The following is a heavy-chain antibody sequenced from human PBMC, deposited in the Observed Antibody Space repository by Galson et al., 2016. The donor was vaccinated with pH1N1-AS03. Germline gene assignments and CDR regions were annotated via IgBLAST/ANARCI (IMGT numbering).Heavy chain of an antibody. J-gene: IGHJ4*02. Sequence: SLRLSCAASGFTISKYGMHWVRQAPGKGLEWMAIIWNDGGTTHYADSVKGRFTISGDNSKNTLYLQMNSLRGEDTAVYYCVGDDDSSGYYPDSWGRGTLVTVSS. CDR1: GFTISKYG. CDR3: VGDDDSSGYYPDS. CDR2: IWNDGGTT. D-gene: IGHD3-22*01. V-gene: IGHV3-33*01.